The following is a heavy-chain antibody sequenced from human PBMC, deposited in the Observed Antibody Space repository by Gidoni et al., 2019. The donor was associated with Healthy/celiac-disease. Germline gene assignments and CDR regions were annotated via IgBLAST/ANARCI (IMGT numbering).Heavy chain of an antibody. CDR2: ISGSGGST. V-gene: IGHV3-23*01. CDR1: GFTFSSYA. J-gene: IGHJ6*03. CDR3: AKAPYDFWSGYYYYYYYMDV. Sequence: EVQLLESGGGLVQPGGSLRLSWAASGFTFSSYAMSWVRQAPGKGLGWVSAISGSGGSTYYADSVKGRFTISRDNSKNTLYLQMNSLRAEDTAVYYCAKAPYDFWSGYYYYYYYMDVWGKGTTVTVSS. D-gene: IGHD3-3*01.